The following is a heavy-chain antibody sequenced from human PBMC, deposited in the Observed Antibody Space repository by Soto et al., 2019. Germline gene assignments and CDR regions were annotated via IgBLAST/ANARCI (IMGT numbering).Heavy chain of an antibody. CDR3: TSGYALSVWDGH. V-gene: IGHV3-15*07. Sequence: EVQLVESGGGLVKPGGSLRLSCAASGVTFTYAWMNWVRQAPGKGLEWVARIKSKTDGETTDYAAPVKGRFTISRDDSKTETTLYLQMSSLKADDTAVYYCTSGYALSVWDGHWGQGTRVTVSA. J-gene: IGHJ4*02. D-gene: IGHD3-16*01. CDR2: IKSKTDGETT. CDR1: GVTFTYAW.